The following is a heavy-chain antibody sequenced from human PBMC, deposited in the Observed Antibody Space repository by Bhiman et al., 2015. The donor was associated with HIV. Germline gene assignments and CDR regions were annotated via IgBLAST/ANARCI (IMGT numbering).Heavy chain of an antibody. CDR3: TTAHIYYDYVWGSYRTSDY. V-gene: IGHV3-15*01. CDR1: GFTFSNAW. J-gene: IGHJ4*02. CDR2: IKSKTDGGTT. D-gene: IGHD3-16*02. Sequence: EVQLVESGGGLVKPGGSLRLSCVVSGFTFSNAWMSWVRQAPGKGLEWVGRIKSKTDGGTTDYAAPVKGRFTISRDDSKNTLYLQMSSLKTEDTAVYYCTTAHIYYDYVWGSYRTSDYWGQGTLVTVSS.